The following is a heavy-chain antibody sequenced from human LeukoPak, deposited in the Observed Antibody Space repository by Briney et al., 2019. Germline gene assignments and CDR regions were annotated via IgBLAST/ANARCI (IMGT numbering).Heavy chain of an antibody. CDR3: ARDLGYSYGPFDY. CDR1: GFTFSSYS. J-gene: IGHJ4*02. V-gene: IGHV3-21*01. CDR2: ISSSSSYI. D-gene: IGHD5-18*01. Sequence: GGSLRLSCAASGFTFSSYSMNWVRQAPGKGLEWVSSISSSSSYIYYADSVKGRFTISRDNAKNSLYLQMNSLRAEDTAVYYCARDLGYSYGPFDYWGQGTLVTVSS.